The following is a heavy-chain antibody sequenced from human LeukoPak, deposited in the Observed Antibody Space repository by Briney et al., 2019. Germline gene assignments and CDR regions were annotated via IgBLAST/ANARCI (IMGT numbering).Heavy chain of an antibody. D-gene: IGHD3-16*01. Sequence: PGGSLRLSCAASGFTFSSYAMSWVRQAPGKGLEWVSAISGSGGSTYYADSMKGRFTISRDNSKNTLYLQMNSLRAEGTAVYYCAMGRVWHFDYWGQGTLVTVSS. CDR1: GFTFSSYA. J-gene: IGHJ4*02. V-gene: IGHV3-23*01. CDR2: ISGSGGST. CDR3: AMGRVWHFDY.